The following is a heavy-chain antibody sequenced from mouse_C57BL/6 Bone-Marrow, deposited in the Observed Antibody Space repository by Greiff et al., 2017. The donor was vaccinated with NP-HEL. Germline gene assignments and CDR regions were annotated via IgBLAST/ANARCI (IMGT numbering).Heavy chain of an antibody. D-gene: IGHD1-1*01. V-gene: IGHV1-82*01. CDR3: ARLGYYGSPWYFDV. CDR2: LYPGDGDT. J-gene: IGHJ1*03. CDR1: GYAFSSSW. Sequence: QVQLQQSGPELVKPGASVKISCKASGYAFSSSWMNWVKQRPGKGLEWIGRLYPGDGDTNYNGKFKGKATLTADKSSSTAYMQLSSLTSEDSAVYFCARLGYYGSPWYFDVWGTGTTVTVSS.